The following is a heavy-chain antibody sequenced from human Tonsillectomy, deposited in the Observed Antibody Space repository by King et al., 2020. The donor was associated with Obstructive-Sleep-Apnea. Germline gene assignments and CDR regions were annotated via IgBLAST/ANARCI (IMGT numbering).Heavy chain of an antibody. Sequence: QLVQSGGGVVQPGRSLRLSCAASGFTFSSYAMHWVRQAPGKGLDWVAVISYDGSNKYYADSVKGRFTISRDNSKYTLYLQMNSLRVEDTAVYYCAKDQHTYYFDSSGQDYWGQGTLVTVSS. V-gene: IGHV3-30*18. J-gene: IGHJ4*02. CDR2: ISYDGSNK. CDR1: GFTFSSYA. D-gene: IGHD3-22*01. CDR3: AKDQHTYYFDSSGQDY.